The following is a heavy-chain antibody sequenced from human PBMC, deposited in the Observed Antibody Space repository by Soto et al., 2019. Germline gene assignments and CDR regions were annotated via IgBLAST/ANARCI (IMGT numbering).Heavy chain of an antibody. CDR3: AKDPRRAGYSSSWYKDY. Sequence: GGSLRLSCAASGFTFSSYAMSWVRQAPGKGLEWVSAISGSGGSTYYADSVKGRFTISRDNSKNTLYLQMNSLRAEDTAVYYCAKDPRRAGYSSSWYKDYWGQGTLVTVSS. CDR1: GFTFSSYA. J-gene: IGHJ4*02. D-gene: IGHD6-13*01. CDR2: ISGSGGST. V-gene: IGHV3-23*01.